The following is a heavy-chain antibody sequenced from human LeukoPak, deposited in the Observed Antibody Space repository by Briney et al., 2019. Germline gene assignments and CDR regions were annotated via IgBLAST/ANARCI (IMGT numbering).Heavy chain of an antibody. CDR3: ARAGLSLGYRTDY. J-gene: IGHJ4*02. D-gene: IGHD3-16*01. CDR2: INPNSGGT. CDR1: GYTFTGYY. Sequence: ASVKVSCKASGYTFTGYYMHWVRQAPGQGLDWMGRINPNSGGTNFAQKFQGRVTMTRDKSISTAYMELRRLKSDDTAVYYCARAGLSLGYRTDYWGQGTLVTVSS. V-gene: IGHV1-2*06.